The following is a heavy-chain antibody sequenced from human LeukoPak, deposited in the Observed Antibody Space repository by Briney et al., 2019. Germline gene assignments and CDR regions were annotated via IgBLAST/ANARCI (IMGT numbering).Heavy chain of an antibody. CDR2: IYTSGST. V-gene: IGHV4-4*07. D-gene: IGHD4-17*01. J-gene: IGHJ4*02. Sequence: SETLSLTCTVSGGSISSYYWSWIRQPAGKGLEWIGRIYTSGSTNYNPSLKSRVTMSVDTSKNQFSLKLSSVTAADTAVYYCASFSSYGDYGEYFGYWGQGTLVTVSS. CDR1: GGSISSYY. CDR3: ASFSSYGDYGEYFGY.